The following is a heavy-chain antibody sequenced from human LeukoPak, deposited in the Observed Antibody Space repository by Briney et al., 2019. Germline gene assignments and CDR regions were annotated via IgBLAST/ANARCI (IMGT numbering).Heavy chain of an antibody. Sequence: GGSLRLSCVGSGFTFNNYGINWVRQAPGKGLEWVTGIAYDGSKKFYADSVKGRFAISRDDSKNTVYVEMSGLRAEDTAVYYCARVDGSCSSSSCRLYFDYWGQGTLVTVSS. CDR3: ARVDGSCSSSSCRLYFDY. D-gene: IGHD2-2*03. V-gene: IGHV3-33*01. CDR2: IAYDGSKK. CDR1: GFTFNNYG. J-gene: IGHJ4*02.